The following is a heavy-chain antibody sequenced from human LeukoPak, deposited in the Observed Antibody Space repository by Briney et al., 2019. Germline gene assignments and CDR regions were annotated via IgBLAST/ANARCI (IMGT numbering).Heavy chain of an antibody. V-gene: IGHV3-23*01. Sequence: GGSLRLSCAASGFTFTSYAMSWVRQAPGKGLEWVSVISGSGGSTYYADSVKGRFTISRDNSKNTLYLQMNSLRAEDTAVYYCAKAGKGYYFDYWGQGTLVTVSS. CDR1: GFTFTSYA. CDR3: AKAGKGYYFDY. D-gene: IGHD3-10*01. J-gene: IGHJ4*02. CDR2: ISGSGGST.